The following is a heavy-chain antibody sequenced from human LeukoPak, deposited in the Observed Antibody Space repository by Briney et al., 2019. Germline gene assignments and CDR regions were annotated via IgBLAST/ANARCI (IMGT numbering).Heavy chain of an antibody. CDR1: GGSISSYY. CDR2: IYYSGST. D-gene: IGHD3-10*01. J-gene: IGHJ6*03. Sequence: SETLSLTCTVSGGSISSYYWSWIRQSPGKGLERIGYIYYSGSTNYNPSLKSRVTISVDTSKNQFSLRLSSVTAADTAVYYCAREGTDQYYYYYMDVWGKGTTVTVSS. V-gene: IGHV4-59*01. CDR3: AREGTDQYYYYYMDV.